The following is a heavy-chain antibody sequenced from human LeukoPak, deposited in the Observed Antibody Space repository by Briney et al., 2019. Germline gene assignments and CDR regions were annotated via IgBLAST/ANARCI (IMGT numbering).Heavy chain of an antibody. D-gene: IGHD2-15*01. J-gene: IGHJ6*02. Sequence: GGSLRLSCAASGFTVSSNYMSWVRQAPGKGLEWVSVIYSGGSTYYADSVKGRFTISRDNSKNTLYLQMNSLRAEDTAVYYCASGYCSGGSCFPTYYYGMDVWGQGAMVTVSS. CDR3: ASGYCSGGSCFPTYYYGMDV. CDR1: GFTVSSNY. CDR2: IYSGGST. V-gene: IGHV3-53*01.